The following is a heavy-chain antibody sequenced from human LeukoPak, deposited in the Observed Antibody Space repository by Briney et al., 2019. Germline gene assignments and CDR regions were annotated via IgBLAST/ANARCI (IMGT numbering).Heavy chain of an antibody. Sequence: SETLSLTCTVSGGSMNNYYWNWVRQSAGQGLEWIGRIYSSVNINYNPSLKSRVAMSLDTSNNRFSLRLASVTAADTAVYFCARDGASWLRSGFDYWGQGILVTVSS. J-gene: IGHJ4*02. CDR1: GGSMNNYY. V-gene: IGHV4-4*07. CDR3: ARDGASWLRSGFDY. D-gene: IGHD3-16*01. CDR2: IYSSVNI.